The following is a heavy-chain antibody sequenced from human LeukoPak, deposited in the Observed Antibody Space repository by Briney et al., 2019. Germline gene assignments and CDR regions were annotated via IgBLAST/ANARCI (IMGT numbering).Heavy chain of an antibody. CDR2: IIPIFGTA. J-gene: IGHJ4*02. CDR1: GGTFSSYA. Sequence: ASVKVSCKASGGTFSSYAISWVRQAPGQGLEWMGRIIPIFGTANYAQKFQGRVTIATDESASTAYMELSSLRSEDTAVYYCARGITMVRGELDYWGQGTLVTVSS. D-gene: IGHD3-10*01. V-gene: IGHV1-69*05. CDR3: ARGITMVRGELDY.